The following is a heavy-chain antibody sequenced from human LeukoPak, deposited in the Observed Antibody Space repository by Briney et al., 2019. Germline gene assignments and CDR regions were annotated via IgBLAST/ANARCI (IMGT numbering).Heavy chain of an antibody. J-gene: IGHJ4*02. V-gene: IGHV3-23*01. CDR2: IRGSGDST. CDR3: AKGPIFDY. Sequence: GGSLRLSCAASGFTFSNYAMSWVRQAPGKGLEWVSAIRGSGDSTYYADSVKGRFTISRDNSKNTLYLQMNSLRAGDTAVYYCAKGPIFDYWGQGTLVTVSS. CDR1: GFTFSNYA.